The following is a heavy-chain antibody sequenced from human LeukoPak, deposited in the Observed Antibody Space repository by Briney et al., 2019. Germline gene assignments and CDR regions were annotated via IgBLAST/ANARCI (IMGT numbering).Heavy chain of an antibody. CDR2: IYPGDSDT. Sequence: GESLKISCKGSGYSFTSYWIGWVRPMPGKGLEWMGIIYPGDSDTRYSPSFQGQVTISADKSISTAYLQWSSLKASDTAMYYCATRFGVARDAFDIWGQGTMVTVSS. J-gene: IGHJ3*02. CDR3: ATRFGVARDAFDI. D-gene: IGHD3-3*01. CDR1: GYSFTSYW. V-gene: IGHV5-51*01.